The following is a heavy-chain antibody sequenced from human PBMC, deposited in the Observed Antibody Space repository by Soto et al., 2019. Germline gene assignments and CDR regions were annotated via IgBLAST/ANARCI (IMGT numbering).Heavy chain of an antibody. Sequence: GGSLRLSCAASGFTFSSYGMHWVRQAPGKGLEWVAVISYDGSNKYYADSVKGRFTISRYNSKNTLYLQMNSLRAEDTAVYYCAKVGPTSMAFDYWGQGTLVTVSS. CDR2: ISYDGSNK. V-gene: IGHV3-30*18. CDR3: AKVGPTSMAFDY. CDR1: GFTFSSYG. J-gene: IGHJ4*02.